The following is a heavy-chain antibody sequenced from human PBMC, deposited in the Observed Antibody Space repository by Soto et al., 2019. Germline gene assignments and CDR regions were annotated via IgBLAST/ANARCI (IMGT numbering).Heavy chain of an antibody. CDR3: ARTIGYCSGGSRLTPMDV. D-gene: IGHD2-15*01. J-gene: IGHJ6*03. CDR2: IYYSGST. CDR1: GGSISSYY. V-gene: IGHV4-59*08. Sequence: PSETLSLTCTVSGGSISSYYWSWIRQPPGKGLEWIGYIYYSGSTNYNPSLKSRVTISVDTSKNQFSLKLSSVTAADTAVYYCARTIGYCSGGSRLTPMDVWGKGTTVTVSS.